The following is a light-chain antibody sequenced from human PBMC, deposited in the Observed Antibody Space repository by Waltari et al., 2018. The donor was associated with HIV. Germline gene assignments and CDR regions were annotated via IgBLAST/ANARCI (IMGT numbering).Light chain of an antibody. J-gene: IGKJ1*01. CDR2: AAS. Sequence: DIQMTQSPSSLSASVGARVTITCRTSQTITNFLNWYQQKPGKAPNRLIYAASSLQSGVPSRFSGSRSGTDFTLTISNLQPEDFATYYCQQSYTTPRTFGQGTKVEIK. V-gene: IGKV1-39*01. CDR3: QQSYTTPRT. CDR1: QTITNF.